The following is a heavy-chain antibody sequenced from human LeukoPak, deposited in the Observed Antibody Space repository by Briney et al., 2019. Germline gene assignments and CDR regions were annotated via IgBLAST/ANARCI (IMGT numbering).Heavy chain of an antibody. D-gene: IGHD5-12*01. Sequence: SETLSLTCTVSGGSISSGSYYWSWIRQPAGKGLEWIGRIYPSGITNYSPSLKSRVTISVDTSKNQFSLKLSSVTAADTAVYYCARVVYSGYDFRGAMDVWGKGTTFTVSS. CDR2: IYPSGIT. CDR1: GGSISSGSYY. V-gene: IGHV4-61*02. J-gene: IGHJ6*03. CDR3: ARVVYSGYDFRGAMDV.